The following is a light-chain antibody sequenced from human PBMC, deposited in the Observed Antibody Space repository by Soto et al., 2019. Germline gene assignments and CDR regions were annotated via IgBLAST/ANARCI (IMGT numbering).Light chain of an antibody. CDR1: QGISSY. CDR2: AAS. CDR3: QQRSNWPLYT. V-gene: IGKV3-11*01. Sequence: EIVLTQSPATLSLSPGERATLSCRASQGISSYLAWYQQKPGQAPRLLIYAASNRATGIPARFSGSGSGTDFTLTISSLEPEDFAVYYCQQRSNWPLYTFGQGTKLEIK. J-gene: IGKJ2*01.